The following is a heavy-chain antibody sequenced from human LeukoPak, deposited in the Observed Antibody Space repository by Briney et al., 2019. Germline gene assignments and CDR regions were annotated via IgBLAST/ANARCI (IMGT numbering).Heavy chain of an antibody. Sequence: PGGSLRLSCAASGFTFDDYGMSWVRQAPGKRLEWVSGINWNGGSTGYADSVKGRFTISRDNAKNSLYLQMNSLRAEDTALYYCARDIPEGGSYLDAFDIWGQGTMVTISS. CDR3: ARDIPEGGSYLDAFDI. J-gene: IGHJ3*02. V-gene: IGHV3-20*04. CDR2: INWNGGST. D-gene: IGHD1-26*01. CDR1: GFTFDDYG.